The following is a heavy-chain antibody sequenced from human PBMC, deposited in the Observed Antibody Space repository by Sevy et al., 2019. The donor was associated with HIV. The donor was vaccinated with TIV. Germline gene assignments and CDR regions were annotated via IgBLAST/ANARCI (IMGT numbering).Heavy chain of an antibody. CDR2: INPSGGST. CDR3: ARDHLDSSGHYYGFGDY. J-gene: IGHJ4*02. CDR1: GYTFTSYY. V-gene: IGHV1-46*01. D-gene: IGHD3-22*01. Sequence: ASVKVSCKASGYTFTSYYMHWVRQAPGQGLEWMGIINPSGGSTSYAQKFQGRVTMTRDTSTSTVYMELSSLRSEDTAVYYCARDHLDSSGHYYGFGDYWGQGTLVTVSS.